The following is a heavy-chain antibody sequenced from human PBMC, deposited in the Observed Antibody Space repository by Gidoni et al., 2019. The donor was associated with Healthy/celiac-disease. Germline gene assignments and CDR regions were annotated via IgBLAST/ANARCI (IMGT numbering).Heavy chain of an antibody. V-gene: IGHV3-33*01. D-gene: IGHD6-19*01. CDR1: GFTFRSYG. CDR2: IWYDGSNK. Sequence: QVQLVESGGGVVQPGRSLRLSCAASGFTFRSYGMHWVRQAPGKGLEWVAVIWYDGSNKYYADSVKGRFTISRDNSKNTLYLQMNSLRAEDTAVYYCARGIKRYSSGWYEFDYWGQGTLVTVSS. J-gene: IGHJ4*02. CDR3: ARGIKRYSSGWYEFDY.